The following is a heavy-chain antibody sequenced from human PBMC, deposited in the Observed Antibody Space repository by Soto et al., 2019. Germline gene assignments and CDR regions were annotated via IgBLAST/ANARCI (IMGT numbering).Heavy chain of an antibody. J-gene: IGHJ5*02. D-gene: IGHD3-16*01. Sequence: PSETLSITCTVSHGSSNRYYFTWIRHRPGKGLEWIGYLYYSGSSTYNPSLRSRVTISVDTPKNQISLKLNSVTAADTAVYFCVGSPGGLGWFDPWGLGILVPVSS. CDR2: LYYSGSS. V-gene: IGHV4-59*08. CDR3: VGSPGGLGWFDP. CDR1: HGSSNRYY.